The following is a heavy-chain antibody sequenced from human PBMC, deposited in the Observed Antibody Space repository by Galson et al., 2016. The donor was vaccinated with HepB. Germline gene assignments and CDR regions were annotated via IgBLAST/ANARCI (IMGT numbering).Heavy chain of an antibody. J-gene: IGHJ4*02. Sequence: SLRLSCAASGFSFSNSGMSWVRQAPGRGLEWVSGIPRSGDATHYADVVKGRFTISRDNSKNTLYLIMNNLTAGDTAIYYCGKHGGFDYWGQGALVTVSS. V-gene: IGHV3-23*01. CDR2: IPRSGDAT. CDR3: GKHGGFDY. D-gene: IGHD3-16*01. CDR1: GFSFSNSG.